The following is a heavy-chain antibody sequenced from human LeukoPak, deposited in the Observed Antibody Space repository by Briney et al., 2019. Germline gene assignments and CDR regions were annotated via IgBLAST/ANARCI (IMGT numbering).Heavy chain of an antibody. CDR3: ARDLSTGFDP. J-gene: IGHJ5*02. Sequence: PGGSLRLSCAASGFTASTNYMSWVRQAPGKGLEWVSVIYNSGSTYYAGSVKGRFTISRDNSKNTLYLQMNSLRAEDTAVYYCARDLSTGFDPWGQGTLVTVSS. CDR2: IYNSGST. D-gene: IGHD2/OR15-2a*01. V-gene: IGHV3-66*01. CDR1: GFTASTNY.